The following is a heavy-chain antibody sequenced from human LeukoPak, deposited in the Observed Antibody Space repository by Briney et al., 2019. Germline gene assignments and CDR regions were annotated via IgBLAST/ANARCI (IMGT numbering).Heavy chain of an antibody. D-gene: IGHD2-8*02. J-gene: IGHJ4*02. V-gene: IGHV5-10-1*01. CDR2: IDPGDSFT. CDR3: ARDGGGVSSWVSH. CDR1: GYSFSSYW. Sequence: GESLKISCKGSGYSFSSYWISWVRQVPGKGLEWMGRIDPGDSFTKYRPSLEGRVTISADKSLSTVYLQWSSLKASDTAIYYCARDGGGVSSWVSHWGQGTLVTVSS.